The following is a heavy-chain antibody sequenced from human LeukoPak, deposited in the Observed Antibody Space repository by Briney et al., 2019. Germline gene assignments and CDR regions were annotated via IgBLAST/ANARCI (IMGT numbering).Heavy chain of an antibody. D-gene: IGHD3-22*01. CDR2: ISGSGGST. CDR1: GFTFSSYA. Sequence: PGGSLRLSCAASGFTFSSYATSWVRQAPGKGLEWVSTISGSGGSTYYADSVKGRFTISRDNSKNTLYLQMNSLRAEDTAIYYCAKHYDSSGYDAFDIWGQGTMVTVSS. CDR3: AKHYDSSGYDAFDI. V-gene: IGHV3-23*01. J-gene: IGHJ3*02.